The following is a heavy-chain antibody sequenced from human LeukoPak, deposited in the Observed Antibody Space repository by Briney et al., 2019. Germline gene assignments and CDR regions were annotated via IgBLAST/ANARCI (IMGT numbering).Heavy chain of an antibody. Sequence: SCKASGGTFSSYAMHWVRQAPGKGLEWVAVISYDGSNKYYADSVKGRFTISRDNSKNTLYLQMNSLRAEDTAVYYCARESEDAFDIWGQGTMVTVSS. V-gene: IGHV3-30*04. CDR1: GGTFSSYA. CDR3: ARESEDAFDI. J-gene: IGHJ3*02. CDR2: ISYDGSNK.